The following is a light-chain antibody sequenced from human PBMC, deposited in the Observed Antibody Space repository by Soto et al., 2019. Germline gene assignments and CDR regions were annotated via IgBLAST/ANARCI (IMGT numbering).Light chain of an antibody. V-gene: IGKV3-11*01. Sequence: EIVLTQSPATLSLSPGERATLSCRASQSVNSYLAWYQQKPGQAPRLLIYDASNRATGIPARFSGSGSGTGFTLTISSLEPEDFAVYYCQQRTNWPRTFGQGTKLEIK. J-gene: IGKJ2*01. CDR2: DAS. CDR3: QQRTNWPRT. CDR1: QSVNSY.